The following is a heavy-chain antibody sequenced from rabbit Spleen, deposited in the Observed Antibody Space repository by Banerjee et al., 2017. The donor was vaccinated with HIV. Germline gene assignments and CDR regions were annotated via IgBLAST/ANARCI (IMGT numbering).Heavy chain of an antibody. V-gene: IGHV1S45*01. D-gene: IGHD7-1*01. CDR1: GFPFNSYW. CDR3: ARETWGSTGNYGL. Sequence: QEQLVESGGDLVKPGASLTLTCTASGFPFNSYWMSWVRQAPGKGLEWIGCIYTGSSSGFTYSATWAKGRFTCSKTSSTTVTLQMTSLTVADTATYFCARETWGSTGNYGLWGPGTLVTVS. J-gene: IGHJ4*01. CDR2: IYTGSSSGFT.